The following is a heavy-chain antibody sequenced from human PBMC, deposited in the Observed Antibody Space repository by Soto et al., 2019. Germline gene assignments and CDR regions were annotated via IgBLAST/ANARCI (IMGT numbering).Heavy chain of an antibody. Sequence: GGSLRLSCAASGFTVSSNYMSWVRQAPGKGLEWVSVIYSGGSTYYADSVKGRFTISRHNSKNTLYLQMNSLRAEDTAVYYCASATMVRGVIITNYYYGMDVWGQGTTVTVS. J-gene: IGHJ6*02. CDR2: IYSGGST. D-gene: IGHD3-10*01. V-gene: IGHV3-66*01. CDR3: ASATMVRGVIITNYYYGMDV. CDR1: GFTVSSNY.